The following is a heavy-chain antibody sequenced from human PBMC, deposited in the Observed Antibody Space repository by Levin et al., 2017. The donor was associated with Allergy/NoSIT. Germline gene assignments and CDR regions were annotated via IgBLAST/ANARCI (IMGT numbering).Heavy chain of an antibody. CDR2: LRYSGDTT. V-gene: IGHV3-23*01. Sequence: GESLKNSCAASGFTFTSYTMTWVRQAPGRGLEWVSTLRYSGDTTHYADSVKGRFTISRDGSRDTLFLQMNSLRPEDTAVYYCAKGVSSGSPYRAFDMWGQGTMVTVSS. J-gene: IGHJ3*02. D-gene: IGHD1-26*01. CDR1: GFTFTSYT. CDR3: AKGVSSGSPYRAFDM.